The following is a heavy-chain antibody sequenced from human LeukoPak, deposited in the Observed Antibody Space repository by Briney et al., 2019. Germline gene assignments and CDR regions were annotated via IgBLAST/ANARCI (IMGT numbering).Heavy chain of an antibody. Sequence: SVKVSCKASGGTFSSYAISWVRQAPGQGLEWMGGIIPIFGTANYAQKFQGRVTITADESTSTAYMELSSLRSEDTAVYYCARVELDVTLLVGYYYYGMDVWGQGTTVTVSS. CDR1: GGTFSSYA. CDR2: IIPIFGTA. V-gene: IGHV1-69*13. D-gene: IGHD6-6*01. J-gene: IGHJ6*02. CDR3: ARVELDVTLLVGYYYYGMDV.